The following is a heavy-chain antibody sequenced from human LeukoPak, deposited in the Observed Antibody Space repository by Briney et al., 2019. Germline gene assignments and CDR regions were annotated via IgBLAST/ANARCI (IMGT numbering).Heavy chain of an antibody. CDR3: ARAVWFGATRYYYFDY. V-gene: IGHV4-4*07. D-gene: IGHD3-10*01. CDR1: GGSISSYY. J-gene: IGHJ4*02. CDR2: IYTSGST. Sequence: PSETLSLTCTVSGGSISSYYWSWIRQPAGKGLEWIGRIYTSGSTNYNPSLKSRVTMSVDTSKNQFSLKLSSVTAADTAVYYCARAVWFGATRYYYFDYWGQGTLVTVSS.